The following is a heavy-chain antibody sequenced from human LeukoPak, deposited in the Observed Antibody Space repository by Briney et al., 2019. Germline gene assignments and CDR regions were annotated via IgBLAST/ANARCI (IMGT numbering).Heavy chain of an antibody. CDR1: GGSISNYY. Sequence: SETLSLTCTVSGGSISNYYWSWPRHPPGKGLEWLGYIYFDGSTNYNPSLKRRLTISLATSKNHIPLKLSSVTAADTALYYCARAGNDWNTGYYFDYWGQGTLVTVSS. J-gene: IGHJ4*02. D-gene: IGHD1/OR15-1a*01. CDR2: IYFDGST. CDR3: ARAGNDWNTGYYFDY. V-gene: IGHV4-59*01.